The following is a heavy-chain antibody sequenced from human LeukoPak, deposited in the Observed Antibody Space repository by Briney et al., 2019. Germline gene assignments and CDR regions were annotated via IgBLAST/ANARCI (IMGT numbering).Heavy chain of an antibody. CDR2: FDPEDGET. CDR3: ATPNSRWELLYFQH. CDR1: GYTLTELS. V-gene: IGHV1-24*01. Sequence: ASVKVSCKVSGYTLTELSMHWVRQAPGKGLEWMGGFDPEDGETIYAQKFQGRVTMTEDTSTDTAYMELSSLRSEDTAVYYCATPNSRWELLYFQHWGQGTLSPSPQ. D-gene: IGHD1-26*01. J-gene: IGHJ1*01.